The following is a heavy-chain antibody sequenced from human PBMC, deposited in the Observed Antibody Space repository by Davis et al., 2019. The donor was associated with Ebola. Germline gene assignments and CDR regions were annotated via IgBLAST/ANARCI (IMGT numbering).Heavy chain of an antibody. CDR2: ISGSGGST. V-gene: IGHV3-23*01. CDR3: AKEYVKGGPGGRSVFDY. Sequence: GESLKISCAASGFTFSSYAMSWVRQAPGKGLEWVSAISGSGGSTYYADSVKGRFTISRDNSKNTLYLQMNSLRAEDTAVYYCAKEYVKGGPGGRSVFDYWGQGTLVTVSS. D-gene: IGHD3-10*02. J-gene: IGHJ4*02. CDR1: GFTFSSYA.